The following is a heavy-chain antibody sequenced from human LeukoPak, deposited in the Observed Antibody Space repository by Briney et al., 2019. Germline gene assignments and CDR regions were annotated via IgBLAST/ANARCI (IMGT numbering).Heavy chain of an antibody. CDR1: GFTFSSYA. D-gene: IGHD6-13*01. V-gene: IGHV3-30-3*01. CDR2: ISYDGSNK. Sequence: AGGSLRLSCAASGFTFSSYAMHWVRQAPGKGLEWVAVISYDGSNKYYAGSVKGRFTISRDNSKNTLYLQMNSLRAEDTAVYYCARDDSRYYYYYGMDVWGQGTTVTVS. CDR3: ARDDSRYYYYYGMDV. J-gene: IGHJ6*02.